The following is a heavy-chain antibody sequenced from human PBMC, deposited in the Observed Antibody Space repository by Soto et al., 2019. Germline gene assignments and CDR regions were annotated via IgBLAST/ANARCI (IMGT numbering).Heavy chain of an antibody. Sequence: PSETLSLTCSVSGGSVNSGDFYWSWIRQRPGEGLEWIGHIFYTGQTYYNPSLKSRAALLVDTSKSQFSLKLISVKASDTAMYYCARLSLPAAPFDYWGQGTLVTVSS. CDR1: GGSVNSGDFY. CDR2: IFYTGQT. V-gene: IGHV4-31*03. CDR3: ARLSLPAAPFDY. J-gene: IGHJ4*02. D-gene: IGHD2-2*01.